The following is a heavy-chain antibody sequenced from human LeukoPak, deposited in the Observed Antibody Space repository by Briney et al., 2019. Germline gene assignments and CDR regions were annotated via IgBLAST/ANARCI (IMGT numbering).Heavy chain of an antibody. CDR2: IIPIFGTA. J-gene: IGHJ4*02. CDR1: GGTFSSYA. V-gene: IGHV1-69*06. CDR3: ARVSGYCSSTSCTSFDY. Sequence: SVKLSCKASGGTFSSYAISWVRQAPGQGLEWMGGIIPIFGTANYAQKFQGRVTITADKSTSTAYMELSSLRSEDTAVYYCARVSGYCSSTSCTSFDYWGQGTLVTVSS. D-gene: IGHD2-2*01.